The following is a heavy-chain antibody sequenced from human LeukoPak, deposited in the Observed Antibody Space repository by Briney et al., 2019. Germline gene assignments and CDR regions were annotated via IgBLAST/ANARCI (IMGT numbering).Heavy chain of an antibody. J-gene: IGHJ4*02. CDR2: FDPEDGET. CDR1: GYTLTELS. D-gene: IGHD3-22*01. CDR3: ATPLPHYYDSSGYYPNFDY. Sequence: GASVKVSCKVSGYTLTELSMHWVRQAPGKGLEWMGGFDPEDGETIYAQKFQGRVTMTEDTSTDTAHMELSSLRSEDTAVYYCATPLPHYYDSSGYYPNFDYWGQGTLVTVSS. V-gene: IGHV1-24*01.